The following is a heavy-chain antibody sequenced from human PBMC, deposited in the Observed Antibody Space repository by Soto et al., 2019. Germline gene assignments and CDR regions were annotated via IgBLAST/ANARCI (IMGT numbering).Heavy chain of an antibody. D-gene: IGHD6-13*01. CDR2: IFYSGST. CDR3: ARGGGSPYHKHEGHF. J-gene: IGHJ4*02. V-gene: IGHV4-39*01. Sequence: PSETLSLTCTVSGGSISSSSYYWGWIRQPPGKGLEWIGSIFYSGSTYYNPSLKSRVTISVDTSKNQFSLKLSSVTAADTAVYYCARGGGSPYHKHEGHFWGQGTLVTVS. CDR1: GGSISSSSYY.